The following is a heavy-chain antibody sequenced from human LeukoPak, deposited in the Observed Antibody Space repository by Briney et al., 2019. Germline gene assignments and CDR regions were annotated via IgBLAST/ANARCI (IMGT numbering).Heavy chain of an antibody. V-gene: IGHV1-46*03. Sequence: ASVKVSCKASGYTFTSYYMHWVRQAPGQGLEWMGIINPSGGSTSYAQKFQGRVTMTRDASTSTVYMELSSLRSEDTAVYYCARDLEYYYDSSGYYSGDYWGQGTLVTVSS. J-gene: IGHJ4*02. D-gene: IGHD3-22*01. CDR1: GYTFTSYY. CDR2: INPSGGST. CDR3: ARDLEYYYDSSGYYSGDY.